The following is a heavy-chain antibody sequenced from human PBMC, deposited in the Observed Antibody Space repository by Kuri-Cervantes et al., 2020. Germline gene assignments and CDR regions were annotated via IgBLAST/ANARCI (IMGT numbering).Heavy chain of an antibody. V-gene: IGHV1-24*01. CDR1: GYTLTELS. CDR3: AKHSPYCSGGSCYHDAFDI. CDR2: FDPEDGET. D-gene: IGHD2-15*01. J-gene: IGHJ3*02. Sequence: ASVKVSCKVSGYTLTELSMHWVRQAPGKGLEWMGGFDPEDGETIYAQKFQGRVTMTEDTSTDTAYMELSSLGSEDTAVYYCAKHSPYCSGGSCYHDAFDIWGQGTMVTVSS.